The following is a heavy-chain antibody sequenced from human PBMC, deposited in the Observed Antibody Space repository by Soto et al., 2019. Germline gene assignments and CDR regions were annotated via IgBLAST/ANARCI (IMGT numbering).Heavy chain of an antibody. CDR2: IDPSDSYT. Sequence: GESLKISFKGSGYSFTSYWISWVRQMPGKGLEWRGRIDPSDSYTNYSPSFQGHVTISADKSISTAYLQWSSLKASDTAMYYCARHPYGDYYYYYGMDVWGQGTTVTVSS. J-gene: IGHJ6*02. CDR1: GYSFTSYW. D-gene: IGHD4-17*01. CDR3: ARHPYGDYYYYYGMDV. V-gene: IGHV5-10-1*01.